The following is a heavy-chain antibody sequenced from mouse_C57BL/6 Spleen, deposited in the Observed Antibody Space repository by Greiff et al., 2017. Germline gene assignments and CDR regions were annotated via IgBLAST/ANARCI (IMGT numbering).Heavy chain of an antibody. CDR2: INPSTGGT. CDR3: ARVPGYGSSPWFAY. Sequence: EVQLQQPGPELVKPGASVKISCKASGYSFTGYYMNWVKQSPEKSLEWIGEINPSTGGTTYNQKFKAKATLTVDKSSSTAYMQLKSLTSEDSAVYYCARVPGYGSSPWFAYWGQGTLVTVSA. CDR1: GYSFTGYY. D-gene: IGHD1-1*01. V-gene: IGHV1-42*01. J-gene: IGHJ3*01.